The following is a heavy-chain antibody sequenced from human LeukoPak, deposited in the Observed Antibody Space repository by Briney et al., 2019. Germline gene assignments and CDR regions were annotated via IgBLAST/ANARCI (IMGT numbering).Heavy chain of an antibody. CDR2: INPNSGGT. CDR1: GYTFTGHY. Sequence: GASVKVSCKASGYTFTGHYMHWVRQAPGQGLEWMGWINPNSGGTNYAQKFQGRVTMTRDTSISTAYMELSRLRSDDTAVYYCARVRHLDDYGDPGAAFDIWGQGTMVTVSS. J-gene: IGHJ3*02. D-gene: IGHD4-17*01. CDR3: ARVRHLDDYGDPGAAFDI. V-gene: IGHV1-2*02.